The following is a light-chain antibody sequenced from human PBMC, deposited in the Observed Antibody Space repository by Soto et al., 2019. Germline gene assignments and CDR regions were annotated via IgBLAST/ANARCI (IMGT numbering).Light chain of an antibody. J-gene: IGLJ2*01. Sequence: QSVLTQPASVSGSPGQSITISCTGTSSDIGGYNFVSWYQQHPGKAPKLIIYEVTSRPSGVSNRFSASKSGNTASLTISGLQADDAADYYCSSFTTTNTYVIFGGGTKVTVL. CDR1: SSDIGGYNF. CDR2: EVT. V-gene: IGLV2-14*01. CDR3: SSFTTTNTYVI.